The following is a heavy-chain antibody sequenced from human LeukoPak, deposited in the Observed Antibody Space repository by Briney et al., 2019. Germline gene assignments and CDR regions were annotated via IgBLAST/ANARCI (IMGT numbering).Heavy chain of an antibody. CDR2: ISGSGGST. J-gene: IGHJ6*02. CDR3: ARDGGYCSSTSCYSRFRYYYYGMDV. Sequence: GGSLRLSCAASGFTFSSYAMSWVRQAPGKGLEWVSAISGSGGSTYYADSVKGRFTISRDNAKNSLYLQMNSLRAEDTAVYYCARDGGYCSSTSCYSRFRYYYYGMDVWGQGTTVTVSS. CDR1: GFTFSSYA. V-gene: IGHV3-23*01. D-gene: IGHD2-2*03.